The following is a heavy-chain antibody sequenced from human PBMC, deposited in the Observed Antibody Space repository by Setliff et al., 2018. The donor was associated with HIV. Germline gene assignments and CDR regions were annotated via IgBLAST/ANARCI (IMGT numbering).Heavy chain of an antibody. D-gene: IGHD1-1*01. CDR3: ARGKSVFETTGIDYGMDV. Sequence: PGGSLRLSCTASGFTFRYFTMSWVRQAPGKGLEWLGFIRSTAYSGTTQYAASVKDRFIISRDNSKSIAYLQMNTLRSDDTAVYYCARGKSVFETTGIDYGMDVWGQGTTVTVSS. V-gene: IGHV3-49*04. J-gene: IGHJ6*02. CDR2: IRSTAYSGTT. CDR1: GFTFRYFT.